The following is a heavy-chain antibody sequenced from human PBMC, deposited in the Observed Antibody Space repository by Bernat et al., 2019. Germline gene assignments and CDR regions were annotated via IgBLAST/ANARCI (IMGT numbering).Heavy chain of an antibody. CDR3: ASLGYCSGGSCYSYNY. V-gene: IGHV4-39*01. CDR2: IYYSGST. J-gene: IGHJ4*02. D-gene: IGHD2-15*01. CDR1: GGSISSSSYY. Sequence: QLQLQESGPGLVKPSETLSLTCTVSGGSISSSSYYWGWIRQPPGKGLEWFGSIYYSGSTYYNPSLKSRVTISVDTSKNQFSLKLSSVTAADTAVYYCASLGYCSGGSCYSYNYWGQGTLVTVSS.